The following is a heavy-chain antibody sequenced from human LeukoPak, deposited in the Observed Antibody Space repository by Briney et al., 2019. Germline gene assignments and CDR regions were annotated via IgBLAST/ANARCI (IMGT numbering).Heavy chain of an antibody. Sequence: GGSLRLSCAAYGFTFSIYEMNWVRQAPGKGLEWVSYISSSGSTIYYADSEKGRFTISRDNAKNSLYLQMNSLRAEDTAVYYCAELGITMIGGVWGKGTTVTISS. CDR1: GFTFSIYE. CDR2: ISSSGSTI. D-gene: IGHD3-10*02. J-gene: IGHJ6*04. CDR3: AELGITMIGGV. V-gene: IGHV3-48*03.